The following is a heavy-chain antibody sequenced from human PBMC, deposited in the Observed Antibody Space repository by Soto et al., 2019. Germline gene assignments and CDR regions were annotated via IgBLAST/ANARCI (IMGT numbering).Heavy chain of an antibody. CDR1: GGTFSSYA. Sequence: QVQLVQSGAEVKKPGSSVKVSCKASGGTFSSYAISWVRQAPGQGLEWMGGIIPIFGTANYAQKFQGRVPXXAXQSTSTAYMELSSLRSEDTAVYYCARDGYYYDSSGYYYYFDYWGQGTLVTVSS. D-gene: IGHD3-22*01. CDR2: IIPIFGTA. J-gene: IGHJ4*02. CDR3: ARDGYYYDSSGYYYYFDY. V-gene: IGHV1-69*12.